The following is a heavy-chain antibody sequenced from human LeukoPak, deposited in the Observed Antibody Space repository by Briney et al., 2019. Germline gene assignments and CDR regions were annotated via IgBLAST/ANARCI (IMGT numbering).Heavy chain of an antibody. V-gene: IGHV3-30*18. CDR2: ISYDGSNK. D-gene: IGHD3-3*01. CDR3: AKGPYYDFWSGYAPDYYYGMDV. CDR1: GFTFSSYG. Sequence: PGGSLRLSCAASGFTFSSYGMHWVRQAPGKGLEWVAVISYDGSNKYYADSVKGRFTISRDNSKNTLYLQMNSLRAEDTAVYYCAKGPYYDFWSGYAPDYYYGMDVWGQGTTVTVSS. J-gene: IGHJ6*02.